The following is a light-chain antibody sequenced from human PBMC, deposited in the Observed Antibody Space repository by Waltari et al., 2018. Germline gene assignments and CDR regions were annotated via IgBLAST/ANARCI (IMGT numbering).Light chain of an antibody. J-gene: IGLJ2*01. CDR1: SDDIGAYSY. CDR3: SAYSSRGTLI. Sequence: QSALTQPASVSGSPGQSITISCTGTSDDIGAYSYVTWYHQRPGKVPKLIIYDLTERPSGVSNRFSGSKSARTASLTVSRLQADDDGVFYCSAYSSRGTLIFGGGTRVTVL. CDR2: DLT. V-gene: IGLV2-14*03.